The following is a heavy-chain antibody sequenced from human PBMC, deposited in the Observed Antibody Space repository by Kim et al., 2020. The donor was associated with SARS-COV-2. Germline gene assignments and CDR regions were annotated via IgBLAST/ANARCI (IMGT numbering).Heavy chain of an antibody. J-gene: IGHJ4*02. D-gene: IGHD3-10*01. CDR3: ARRYYGSGSYYLDY. V-gene: IGHV1-18*01. Sequence: AQKPQGRVTTTTDTSTSTAYMELRSLRSDDTAVYYCARRYYGSGSYYLDYWGQGTLVTVSS.